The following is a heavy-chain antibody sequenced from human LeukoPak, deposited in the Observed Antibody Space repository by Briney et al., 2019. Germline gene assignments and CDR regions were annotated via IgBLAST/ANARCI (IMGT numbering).Heavy chain of an antibody. D-gene: IGHD3-9*01. CDR3: ARHIQVTFRVSRLGWFDA. CDR1: GYSIRSAYY. Sequence: SETLSLTCTVSGYSIRSAYYWGWIRQPPGKGLEWIGSIYQSGSTYYNPSLKSRVTISVDTSKNQFSLKLSSVTAADTAVYYCARHIQVTFRVSRLGWFDAWGQGTLVTVSS. J-gene: IGHJ5*02. CDR2: IYQSGST. V-gene: IGHV4-38-2*02.